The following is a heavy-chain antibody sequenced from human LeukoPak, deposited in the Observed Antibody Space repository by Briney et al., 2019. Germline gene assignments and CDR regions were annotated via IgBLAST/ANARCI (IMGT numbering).Heavy chain of an antibody. D-gene: IGHD6-13*01. CDR3: ARLRYSSTWYRFDYFDY. CDR2: IYPGDSDN. V-gene: IGHV5-51*01. Sequence: GASLQISFQGSGSRFTSYWISWARQMPGKGLEWMGSIYPGDSDNRYSSSFQGQVTISADKSTSTAYLQWSSLKASDTAMYYCARLRYSSTWYRFDYFDYWGQGTLVTVSS. J-gene: IGHJ4*02. CDR1: GSRFTSYW.